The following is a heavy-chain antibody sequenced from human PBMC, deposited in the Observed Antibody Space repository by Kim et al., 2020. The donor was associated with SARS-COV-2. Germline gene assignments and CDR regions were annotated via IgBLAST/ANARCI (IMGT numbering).Heavy chain of an antibody. CDR1: GGSISSYY. J-gene: IGHJ6*02. CDR2: IYYSGST. Sequence: SETLSLTCTVSGGSISSYYWSWIRQPPGKGLEWIGYIYYSGSTNYNPSLKSRVTISVDTSKNQFSLKLSSVTAADTAVYYCARVGYSSSWYYYGMDVWGQGTTVTVSS. V-gene: IGHV4-59*13. CDR3: ARVGYSSSWYYYGMDV. D-gene: IGHD6-13*01.